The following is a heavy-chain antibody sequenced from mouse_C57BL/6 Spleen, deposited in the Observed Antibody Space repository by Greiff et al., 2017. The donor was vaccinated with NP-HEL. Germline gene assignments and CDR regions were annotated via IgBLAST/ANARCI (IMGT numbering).Heavy chain of an antibody. J-gene: IGHJ1*03. CDR3: ARGTTVVATPYFDV. V-gene: IGHV1-31*01. Sequence: VQLKESGPELVKPGASVKISCKASGYSFTGYYMHWVKQSHGNILDWIGYIYPYNGVSSYNQKFKGKATLTVDKSSSTAYMELRSLTSEDSAVYYCARGTTVVATPYFDVWGTGTTVTVSS. CDR2: IYPYNGVS. D-gene: IGHD1-1*01. CDR1: GYSFTGYY.